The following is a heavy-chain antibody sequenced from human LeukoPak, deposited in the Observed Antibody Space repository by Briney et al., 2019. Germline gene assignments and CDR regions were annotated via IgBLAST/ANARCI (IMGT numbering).Heavy chain of an antibody. J-gene: IGHJ4*02. Sequence: GGSLRLSCAASGFTFSRNAMSWVRQAPGKGLEWVSGIRVSGSTYYPDSVTGRFTISRDNSENTLYLQMSGLRAEDTAIYYCAKGTGDTAYYFDFWGQGVLVTVSS. V-gene: IGHV3-23*01. CDR3: AKGTGDTAYYFDF. CDR2: IRVSGST. CDR1: GFTFSRNA. D-gene: IGHD7-27*01.